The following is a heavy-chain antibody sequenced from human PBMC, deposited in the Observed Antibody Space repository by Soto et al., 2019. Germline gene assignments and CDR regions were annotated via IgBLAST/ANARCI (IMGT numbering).Heavy chain of an antibody. CDR3: VRENYYYGMDV. CDR1: RFSVSTDW. Sequence: VGCLTLSCAPSRFSVSTDWMYRVRQAPGKGLEWVSLIKSGGNTYYADSVEGRFTISRDNSKNTVFLQMNSLRAEDTAVYYCVRENYYYGMDVWGQGT. CDR2: IKSGGNT. J-gene: IGHJ6*02. V-gene: IGHV3-66*01.